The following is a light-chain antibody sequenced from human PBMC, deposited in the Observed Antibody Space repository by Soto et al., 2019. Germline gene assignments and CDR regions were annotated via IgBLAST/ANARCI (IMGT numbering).Light chain of an antibody. V-gene: IGKV3-15*01. CDR3: QQYKNWPPLT. Sequence: EIVMTQSPATLSVSPGERATLSCRASQSVSSNLAWYQQKAGQVPRLLIYDVSTRATGIPARFSGSGSGTEFTLTISSLQSEDFAVYYCQQYKNWPPLTFGGGTKVEIK. CDR2: DVS. J-gene: IGKJ4*01. CDR1: QSVSSN.